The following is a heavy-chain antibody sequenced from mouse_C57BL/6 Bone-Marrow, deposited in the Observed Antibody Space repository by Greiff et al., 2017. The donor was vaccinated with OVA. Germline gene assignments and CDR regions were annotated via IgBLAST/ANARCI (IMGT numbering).Heavy chain of an antibody. CDR3: TTFKLGFDY. CDR2: IDPENGDT. J-gene: IGHJ2*01. Sequence: VQLQQSGAELVRPGASVKLSCTASGFNIKDDYMHWVKQRPEQGLEWIGWIDPENGDTEYASKFQGKATITEDTSSNTAYLQLSSLTSEDTAVYYCTTFKLGFDYWGQGTTLTVSS. D-gene: IGHD4-1*01. V-gene: IGHV14-4*01. CDR1: GFNIKDDY.